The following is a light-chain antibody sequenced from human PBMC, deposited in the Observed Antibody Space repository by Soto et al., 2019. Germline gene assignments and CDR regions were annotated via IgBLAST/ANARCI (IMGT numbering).Light chain of an antibody. CDR2: GHN. CDR3: QSYDSSLTGWV. Sequence: QSVLTQPPSVSGAPGQRVTISCAGSGSNIGANFDVHWLQHLPGAAPKLIIYGHNNRPSGVPDRFAASKSGTSASLAITGLPAEDEDDYYCQSYDSSLTGWVFGGGTKLTVL. V-gene: IGLV1-40*01. J-gene: IGLJ3*02. CDR1: GSNIGANFD.